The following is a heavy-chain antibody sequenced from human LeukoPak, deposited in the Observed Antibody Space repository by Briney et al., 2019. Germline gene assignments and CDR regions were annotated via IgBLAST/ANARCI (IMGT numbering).Heavy chain of an antibody. V-gene: IGHV3-7*03. CDR1: GFTFSNYW. CDR2: IKLDGSEK. Sequence: GGSLRLSCVASGFTFSNYWMSWVRQAPGKGLEWVANIKLDGSEKYYVDSVKGRFTISRDNAKKSLYLQMNSLRAEDTAIYYCARGGDFWSTYYDYWGQGTLVTVSS. J-gene: IGHJ4*02. D-gene: IGHD3-3*01. CDR3: ARGGDFWSTYYDY.